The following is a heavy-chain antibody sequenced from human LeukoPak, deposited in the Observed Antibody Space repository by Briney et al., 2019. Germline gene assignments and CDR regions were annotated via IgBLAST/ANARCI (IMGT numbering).Heavy chain of an antibody. CDR3: AREGFCSGGSCNRAFDY. J-gene: IGHJ4*02. V-gene: IGHV1-46*01. Sequence: ASVKVSCKASGYTFTSYGISWVRQAPGQGLEWMGIINPSGGSTSYAQKFQGRVTMTRDMSTSTVYMELSSLRSEDTAVYYCAREGFCSGGSCNRAFDYWGQGTLVTVSS. D-gene: IGHD2-15*01. CDR2: INPSGGST. CDR1: GYTFTSYG.